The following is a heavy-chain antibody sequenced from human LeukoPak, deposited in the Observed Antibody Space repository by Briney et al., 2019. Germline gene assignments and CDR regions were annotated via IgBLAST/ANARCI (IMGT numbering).Heavy chain of an antibody. Sequence: ASVKVSCKASGYTFTGYYMHWVRQAPGQGLEWMGWINPNSGGTNYAQKFQGRVTMTRDTSISTAYMELSRLRSDDTAVYYCARARGYSYGGALDYWGQGTLVTVSS. CDR3: ARARGYSYGGALDY. CDR1: GYTFTGYY. J-gene: IGHJ4*02. CDR2: INPNSGGT. D-gene: IGHD5-18*01. V-gene: IGHV1-2*02.